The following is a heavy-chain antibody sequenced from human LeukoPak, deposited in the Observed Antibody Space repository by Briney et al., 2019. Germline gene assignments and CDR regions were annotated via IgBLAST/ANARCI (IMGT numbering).Heavy chain of an antibody. CDR1: GFTFSSYW. V-gene: IGHV3-7*04. CDR2: IKQDGSEK. D-gene: IGHD6-13*01. CDR3: ARGGSIAAAGIGY. J-gene: IGHJ4*02. Sequence: GGSLRLSCAASGFTFSSYWMSWVRQAPGKGLEWVANIKQDGSEKYYVDSVKGRFTISRDNAKNSLYLQMNSLRAEDTAVYYCARGGSIAAAGIGYWGQGALVTVSS.